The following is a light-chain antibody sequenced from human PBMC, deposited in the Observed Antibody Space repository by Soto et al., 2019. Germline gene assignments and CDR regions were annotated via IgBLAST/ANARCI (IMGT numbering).Light chain of an antibody. CDR3: QQFGGSPPSWT. CDR2: GAS. CDR1: QSVSSNS. J-gene: IGKJ1*01. Sequence: ESVLTQSPGTLSLSPGERATLSCRASQSVSSNSLAWYQQKPGQVPRLLIYGASSRATGTPDRFSGSGSGTAFTLTISRLEPEDFAVYYWQQFGGSPPSWTFGQGTKVEI. V-gene: IGKV3-20*01.